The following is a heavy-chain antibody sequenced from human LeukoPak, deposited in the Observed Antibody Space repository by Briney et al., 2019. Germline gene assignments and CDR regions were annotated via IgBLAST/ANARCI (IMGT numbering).Heavy chain of an antibody. Sequence: GGSLRLSCAASGFTFSSYSMNWVRQAPGKGLGWVSSISSSSSYIYYADSVKGRFTISRDNAKNSLYLQMNSLRAEDTAVYYCARTSYYDNSGPQDAFDIWGQGTMVTVSS. CDR1: GFTFSSYS. J-gene: IGHJ3*02. CDR2: ISSSSSYI. V-gene: IGHV3-21*01. D-gene: IGHD3-22*01. CDR3: ARTSYYDNSGPQDAFDI.